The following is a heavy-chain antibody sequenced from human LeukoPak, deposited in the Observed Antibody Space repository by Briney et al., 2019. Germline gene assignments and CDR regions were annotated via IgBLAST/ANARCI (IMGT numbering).Heavy chain of an antibody. CDR1: GGSISSSSYY. CDR3: ARGSPMDYFDY. Sequence: SSETLSLTCTVSGGSISSSSYYWGWIRQPPGKGLEWIGSIYYSGSTYYNPSLKSRVTISVDTSKNQFSLKLSSVTAADTAVYYCARGSPMDYFDYWGQGTLVAVSS. V-gene: IGHV4-39*07. D-gene: IGHD3-10*01. CDR2: IYYSGST. J-gene: IGHJ4*02.